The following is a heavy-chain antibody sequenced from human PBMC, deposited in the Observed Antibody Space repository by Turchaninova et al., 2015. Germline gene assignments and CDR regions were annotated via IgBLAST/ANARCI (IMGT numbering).Heavy chain of an antibody. CDR2: IYHSGST. CDR3: ARHLNWAFDY. D-gene: IGHD7-27*01. V-gene: IGHV4-38-2*01. J-gene: IGHJ4*02. CDR1: GYSISSTYH. Sequence: QVQLQESGPGRVKPSETLSLPSAVSGYSISSTYHWGGSRQPPGKGLDWMGTIYHSGSTYYNPSLKSRVTISVDTSKDQFSLKLSSVTAADTAVYYCARHLNWAFDYRGQGTLVTVSS.